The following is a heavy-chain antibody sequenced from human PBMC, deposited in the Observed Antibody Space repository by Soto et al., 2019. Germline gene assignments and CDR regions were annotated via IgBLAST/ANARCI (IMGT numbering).Heavy chain of an antibody. J-gene: IGHJ4*02. CDR2: ISSNSNYK. D-gene: IGHD3-22*01. V-gene: IGHV3-11*06. CDR3: ARATGYYHTSGSDS. CDR1: GFTFSDYY. Sequence: QVQLVESGGGLVKPGGSLRLSCAAPGFTFSDYYMSWIRRAPGKGLEWISYISSNSNYKNHAEAVRGRSPNSRDNAKNSLYLQMNGLRAEDTAVYYCARATGYYHTSGSDSWGQGTLVTVSS.